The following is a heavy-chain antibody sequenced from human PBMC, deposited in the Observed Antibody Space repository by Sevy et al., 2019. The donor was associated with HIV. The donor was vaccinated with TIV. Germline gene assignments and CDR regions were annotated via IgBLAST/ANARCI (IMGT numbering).Heavy chain of an antibody. CDR1: GGSFSGYY. CDR2: INHSGST. D-gene: IGHD2-2*01. V-gene: IGHV4-34*01. Sequence: SETLSLTCAVHGGSFSGYYWSWIRQPPGKGLEWIGEINHSGSTNYNPSLKSRVTISVDTSKNQFSLKLSSVTAADTAVYYWARSPPIVVVPGAPSWFDPWGQGTLVTVSS. CDR3: ARSPPIVVVPGAPSWFDP. J-gene: IGHJ5*02.